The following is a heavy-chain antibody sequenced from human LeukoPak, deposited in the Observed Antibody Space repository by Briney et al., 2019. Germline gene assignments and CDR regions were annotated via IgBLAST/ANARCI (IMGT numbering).Heavy chain of an antibody. D-gene: IGHD3-10*01. CDR3: ARDLYPRTPMVRGVISDWFDP. J-gene: IGHJ5*02. CDR2: IIPIFGTA. CDR1: GGTFSSYA. Sequence: SVKVSCKASGGTFSSYAISWVRQAPGQGLEWMGGIIPIFGTANYAQKFQGRVTITADESTSTAYMELSSLRSEDTAMYYCARDLYPRTPMVRGVISDWFDPWGQGTLVTVSS. V-gene: IGHV1-69*01.